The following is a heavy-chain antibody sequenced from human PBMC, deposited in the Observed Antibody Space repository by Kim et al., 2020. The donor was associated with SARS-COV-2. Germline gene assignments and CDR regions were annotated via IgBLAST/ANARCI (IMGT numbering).Heavy chain of an antibody. CDR1: GFTFSSYS. CDR3: ARDFGYRQIGGYSGYTADYYMDV. Sequence: GGSLRLSCAASGFTFSSYSMNWVRQAPGKGLEWVSSISSSTSYIYYADSVRGRFTISRDNAKNSLYLQMNSLRAEDTAVYYCARDFGYRQIGGYSGYTADYYMDVWGKGTPVTVSS. V-gene: IGHV3-21*01. CDR2: ISSSTSYI. D-gene: IGHD5-12*01. J-gene: IGHJ6*03.